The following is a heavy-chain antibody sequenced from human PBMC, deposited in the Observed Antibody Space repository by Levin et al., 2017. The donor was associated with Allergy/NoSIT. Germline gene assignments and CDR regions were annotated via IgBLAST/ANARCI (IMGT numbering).Heavy chain of an antibody. J-gene: IGHJ3*02. CDR1: GFSFSDYW. CDR3: ASPYTSDWVFDM. D-gene: IGHD6-19*01. Sequence: QPGGSLRLSCAASGFSFSDYWLTWVRQAPGKGLEWVANIKPDGSEKYYADSVTGRFNISRDNAQKSLYLQMKYLSAEDTAVYYCASPYTSDWVFDMWGPGTMVTVSS. CDR2: IKPDGSEK. V-gene: IGHV3-7*01.